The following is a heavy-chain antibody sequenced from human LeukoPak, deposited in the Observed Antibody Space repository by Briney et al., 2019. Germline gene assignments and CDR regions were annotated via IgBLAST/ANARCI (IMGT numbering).Heavy chain of an antibody. J-gene: IGHJ6*04. CDR1: GYTFTSYG. Sequence: GASMKVSCKASGYTFTSYGISWVRQAPGQGLEWMGGIIPIFGTANYAQKFQGRVTITADESTSTAYMELSSLRSEDTAVYYCARGLYYYGSGSYYYYYGMDVWGKGTTVTVSS. CDR3: ARGLYYYGSGSYYYYYGMDV. D-gene: IGHD3-10*01. V-gene: IGHV1-69*13. CDR2: IIPIFGTA.